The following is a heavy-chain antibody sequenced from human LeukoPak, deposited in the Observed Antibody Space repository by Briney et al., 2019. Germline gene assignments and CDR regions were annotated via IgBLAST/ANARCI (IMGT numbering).Heavy chain of an antibody. CDR3: AREGYYDSSGYSDAGIDY. D-gene: IGHD3-22*01. J-gene: IGHJ4*02. CDR2: ISYDGSTK. Sequence: PGGSLRLSCAASGFTFSSYTMHWVRQAPGKGLEWVAVISYDGSTKYNADSMKGRFTISRDNSKNTLYLQMNSLRAEDTAVYYCAREGYYDSSGYSDAGIDYWGQGSLVTVSS. V-gene: IGHV3-30*04. CDR1: GFTFSSYT.